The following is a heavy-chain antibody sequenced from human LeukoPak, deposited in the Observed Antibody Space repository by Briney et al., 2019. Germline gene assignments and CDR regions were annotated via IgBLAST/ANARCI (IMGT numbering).Heavy chain of an antibody. CDR2: ISYDGSNK. V-gene: IGHV3-30*04. D-gene: IGHD6-19*01. CDR3: ARDLLAVAGRTKNAFDI. CDR1: GFTFSSYA. Sequence: PGGSLRLSCAASGFTFSSYAMHWVRQAPGKGLEWVAVISYDGSNKYYADSVKGRFTISRDNSKNTLYLQMNSLRAEDTAVYYCARDLLAVAGRTKNAFDIWGQGTMVTVSS. J-gene: IGHJ3*02.